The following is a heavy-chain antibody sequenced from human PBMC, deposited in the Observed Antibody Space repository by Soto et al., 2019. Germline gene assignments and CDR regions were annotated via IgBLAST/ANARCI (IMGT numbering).Heavy chain of an antibody. CDR2: IYTSGST. CDR3: ARVMEQLALDY. D-gene: IGHD6-6*01. J-gene: IGHJ4*02. Sequence: PSETLSLTCTVSGGSLSSYDWIWIRQPAGKGLEWIGRIYTSGSTNYNPSLKSRVTMSVDTSKNQFSLKLSSVTAADTAVYYCARVMEQLALDYWGQGTLVTVSS. V-gene: IGHV4-4*07. CDR1: GGSLSSYD.